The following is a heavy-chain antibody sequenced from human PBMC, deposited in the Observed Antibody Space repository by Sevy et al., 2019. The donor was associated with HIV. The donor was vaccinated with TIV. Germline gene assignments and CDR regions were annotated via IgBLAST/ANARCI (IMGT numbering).Heavy chain of an antibody. CDR3: VRAPPVRSGDDSLNWFDP. V-gene: IGHV4-59*01. CDR2: IHYSGST. CDR1: GGPISSYY. D-gene: IGHD5-12*01. J-gene: IGHJ5*02. Sequence: NLSETLSLTCSVSGGPISSYYWSWIRQPPGKRLEWIGYIHYSGSTNYNPSLNSRLTISVDTSKNQFSLRLTSVTAADTAVYYCVRAPPVRSGDDSLNWFDPWGQGILVTVSS.